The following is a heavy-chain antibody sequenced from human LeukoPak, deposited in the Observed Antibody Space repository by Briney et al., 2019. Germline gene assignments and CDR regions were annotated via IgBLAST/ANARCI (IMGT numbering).Heavy chain of an antibody. D-gene: IGHD5-18*01. J-gene: IGHJ3*02. CDR3: ARITAMVTYGAFDI. V-gene: IGHV1-69*05. Sequence: GASVKVSCKASGGTFSSYAINWVRQAPGQGLEWMGRIIPIFGTANYAQKFQGRVTITTDESTSTAYMELSSLRSEDTAVYYCARITAMVTYGAFDIWGQGTMVTVSS. CDR1: GGTFSSYA. CDR2: IIPIFGTA.